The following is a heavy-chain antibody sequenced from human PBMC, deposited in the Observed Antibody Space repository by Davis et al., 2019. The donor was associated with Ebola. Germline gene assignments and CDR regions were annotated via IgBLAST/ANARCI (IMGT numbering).Heavy chain of an antibody. CDR3: ARVRRDTVVVPAARSWFDP. J-gene: IGHJ5*02. CDR1: GYTFSAFS. V-gene: IGHV1-2*02. D-gene: IGHD2-2*01. Sequence: ASVKVSCKASGYTFSAFSMHWVRQAPGQGLEWMGWINPNSGGTNYAQKLQGRVTMTTDTSTSTAYMELRSLRSDDTAVYYCARVRRDTVVVPAARSWFDPWGQGTLVTVSS. CDR2: INPNSGGT.